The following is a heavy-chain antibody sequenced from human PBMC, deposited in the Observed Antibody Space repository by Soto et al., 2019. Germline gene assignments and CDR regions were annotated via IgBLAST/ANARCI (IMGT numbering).Heavy chain of an antibody. D-gene: IGHD3-22*01. J-gene: IGHJ4*02. Sequence: PSETLSLTCTVSGGSISSYYWSWIRQPPGKGLEWIGYIYYSGSTNYNPSLKSRVTISVDTSKNQFSLKLSSVTAADTAVYYCARHGYYYDSSGYFDYWGQGTLVTVS. CDR2: IYYSGST. CDR1: GGSISSYY. V-gene: IGHV4-59*08. CDR3: ARHGYYYDSSGYFDY.